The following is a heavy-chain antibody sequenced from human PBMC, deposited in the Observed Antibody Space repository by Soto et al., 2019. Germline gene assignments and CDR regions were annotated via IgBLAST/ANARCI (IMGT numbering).Heavy chain of an antibody. V-gene: IGHV3-30-3*01. CDR1: GFTFSSYA. CDR2: ISYDGSNK. Sequence: ESGGGVVQPGRSLRLSCAASGFTFSSYAMHWVRQAPGKGLEWVAVISYDGSNKYYADSVKGRFTISRDNSKNTLYLQMNSLRAEDTAVYYCARPTSPYYYYYGMDVWGQGTTVTVSS. J-gene: IGHJ6*02. CDR3: ARPTSPYYYYYGMDV.